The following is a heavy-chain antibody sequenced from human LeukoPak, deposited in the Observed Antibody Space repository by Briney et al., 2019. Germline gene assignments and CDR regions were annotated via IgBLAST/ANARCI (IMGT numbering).Heavy chain of an antibody. Sequence: ASVKVSCKASGYIFTGYFMHWVRQAPGQGLEWMGWINPDSGGTNYALKLQDRVSMTTDTSTSTAYMELRSLRSDDTAVYYCARQGYGGHSRGAADYWGQGTLVTVSS. CDR2: INPDSGGT. D-gene: IGHD4-23*01. J-gene: IGHJ4*02. CDR3: ARQGYGGHSRGAADY. V-gene: IGHV1-2*02. CDR1: GYIFTGYF.